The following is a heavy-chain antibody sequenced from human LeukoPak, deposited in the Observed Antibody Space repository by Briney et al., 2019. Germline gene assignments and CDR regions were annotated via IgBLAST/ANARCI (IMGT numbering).Heavy chain of an antibody. Sequence: ASLKVSCKASGYTFTGYYMHWVRQAPGQGLEWMRWINPNSGGTNYAQKFQGRVTMTRDTSISTAYMELSRLRSDDTAVYYCARDKGLANYYYYGMDVWGQGTTVTVSS. V-gene: IGHV1-2*02. CDR2: INPNSGGT. D-gene: IGHD3/OR15-3a*01. CDR3: ARDKGLANYYYYGMDV. CDR1: GYTFTGYY. J-gene: IGHJ6*02.